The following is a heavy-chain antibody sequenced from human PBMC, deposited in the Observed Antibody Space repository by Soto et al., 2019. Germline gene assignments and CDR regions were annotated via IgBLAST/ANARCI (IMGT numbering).Heavy chain of an antibody. D-gene: IGHD3-22*01. CDR1: GFAFSTYS. CDR2: ISSSSSYI. J-gene: IGHJ4*01. V-gene: IGHV3-21*01. Sequence: GGSLRLSCAASGFAFSTYSMNWVRQAPGKGLEWVSSISSSSSYIYYADSVKGRFTISRGNAKTSLYLQMNRLRAEDTAVYYCTTDSYSTMIVVRFDYWGHGTLVTVSS. CDR3: TTDSYSTMIVVRFDY.